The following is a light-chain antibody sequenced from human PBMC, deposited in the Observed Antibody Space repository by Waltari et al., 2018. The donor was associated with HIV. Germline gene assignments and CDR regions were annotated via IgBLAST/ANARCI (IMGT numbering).Light chain of an antibody. V-gene: IGKV1-12*01. CDR2: AAS. Sequence: DIQMTQSPSSVSASVGARVTITCRASQSIGRWLVWYQQTPAKAPKLLIYAASTLQTGVPSRFSGSGSETSFTLTISSLQPEDFATYYCQQASSLPLTFGEGTKVEIK. J-gene: IGKJ4*01. CDR3: QQASSLPLT. CDR1: QSIGRW.